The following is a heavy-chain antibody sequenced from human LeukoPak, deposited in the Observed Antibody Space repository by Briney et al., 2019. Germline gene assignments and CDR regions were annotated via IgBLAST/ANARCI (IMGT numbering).Heavy chain of an antibody. CDR2: IRSKADTYTT. J-gene: IGHJ4*02. Sequence: PGGSLRLSCAASGFTFSASAVHWVRRASGKGLEWVGRIRSKADTYTTSYAASVKGRFTISRDDSKNTAFLRLNSLKTEDTAVYYCTREYSSGWPFDFWGQGTLVTVSS. CDR1: GFTFSASA. V-gene: IGHV3-73*01. CDR3: TREYSSGWPFDF. D-gene: IGHD6-19*01.